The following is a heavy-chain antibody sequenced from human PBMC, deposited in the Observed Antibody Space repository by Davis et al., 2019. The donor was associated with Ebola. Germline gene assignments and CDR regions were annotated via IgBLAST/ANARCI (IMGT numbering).Heavy chain of an antibody. CDR1: VYTFTRFA. CDR3: AGNSVTTRLDYYGMDV. V-gene: IGHV1-3*01. Sequence: AASVKVSCKASVYTFTRFAIHWVRQAPGQRLEWMGWINAGNGNTIYSQNFQGRVTITRDTSASTVYMELRSLRSEDTAVYYCAGNSVTTRLDYYGMDVWGKGTTVTVSS. J-gene: IGHJ6*04. CDR2: INAGNGNT. D-gene: IGHD4-17*01.